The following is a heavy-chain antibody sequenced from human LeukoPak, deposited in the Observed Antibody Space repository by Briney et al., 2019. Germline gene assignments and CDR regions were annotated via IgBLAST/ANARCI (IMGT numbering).Heavy chain of an antibody. CDR3: ARQRSDSSSWLDY. J-gene: IGHJ4*02. Sequence: PSETLSLTCTVSGGSISSYYWSWIRQPPGKGLEWIGYIYYSGSTNYNPSLKSRVTISVDTPKNQFSLKLSSVTAADTAVYYCARQRSDSSSWLDYWGQGTLVTVSS. V-gene: IGHV4-59*08. D-gene: IGHD6-13*01. CDR2: IYYSGST. CDR1: GGSISSYY.